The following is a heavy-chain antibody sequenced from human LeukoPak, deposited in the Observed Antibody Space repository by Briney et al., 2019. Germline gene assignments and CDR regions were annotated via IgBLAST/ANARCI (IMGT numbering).Heavy chain of an antibody. V-gene: IGHV1-2*02. D-gene: IGHD6-19*01. CDR2: INPNSGGT. J-gene: IGHJ5*02. CDR1: GYTFTGYY. Sequence: ASVKVSCKASGYTFTGYYMHWVRQAPGQGLEWMGWINPNSGGTNYAQKFQGRVTMTRHTSISTAYMELSRLRSDDTAVYYCARDSAYSSGWYYNWFDPWGQGTLVTVSS. CDR3: ARDSAYSSGWYYNWFDP.